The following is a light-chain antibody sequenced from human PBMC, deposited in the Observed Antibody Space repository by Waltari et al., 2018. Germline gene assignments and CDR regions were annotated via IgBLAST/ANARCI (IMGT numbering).Light chain of an antibody. CDR2: GAS. CDR1: QSVSRS. Sequence: EIVLTQSPGTLSLSPGERATLSCRASQSVSRSLAWYQQKPGQAPRLLIYGASSRATGIPDRFSGSGSGTDFSLTISRLDPEDFAVYYCQHYVRLPATFGQGTKVEIK. V-gene: IGKV3-20*01. CDR3: QHYVRLPAT. J-gene: IGKJ1*01.